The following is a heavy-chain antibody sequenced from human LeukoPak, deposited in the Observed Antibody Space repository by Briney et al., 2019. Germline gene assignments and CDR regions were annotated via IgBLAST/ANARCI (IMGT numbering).Heavy chain of an antibody. D-gene: IGHD3-10*01. Sequence: ASVKVSCKASGYTFTGYYMHWVRQAPGQGLEWMGWISAYNGNTNYAQKLQGRVTMTTDTSTSTAYMELRSLRSDDTAVYYCARDVYYYGSGSYYYDYWGQGTLVTVSS. V-gene: IGHV1-18*04. CDR2: ISAYNGNT. CDR3: ARDVYYYGSGSYYYDY. CDR1: GYTFTGYY. J-gene: IGHJ4*02.